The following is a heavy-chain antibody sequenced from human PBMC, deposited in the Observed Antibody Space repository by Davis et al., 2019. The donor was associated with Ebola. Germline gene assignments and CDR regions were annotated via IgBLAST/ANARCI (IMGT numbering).Heavy chain of an antibody. Sequence: GESLKISCAASGFTFSSYSMNWVRQAPGKGLEWVSYISSSSSTIYYADSVKGRFTISRDNSKNTLYLQMNSLRAEDTAVYYCASEPWIGYSSGLGYWGQGTLVTVSS. CDR2: ISSSSSTI. CDR3: ASEPWIGYSSGLGY. V-gene: IGHV3-48*01. J-gene: IGHJ4*02. D-gene: IGHD6-19*01. CDR1: GFTFSSYS.